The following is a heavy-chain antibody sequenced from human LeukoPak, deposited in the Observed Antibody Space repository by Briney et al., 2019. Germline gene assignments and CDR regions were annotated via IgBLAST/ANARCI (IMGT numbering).Heavy chain of an antibody. Sequence: GASVKVSCKASGYTFTGYYMHWVRQAPGQGLEWMGWINPNSGGTNYAQKFQGRVTMTRDTSISTAYMELSRLRSDDTAVYYCAREDLGYCTNGVCPHYYYCYGMDVWGQGTTVTVSS. D-gene: IGHD2-8*01. J-gene: IGHJ6*02. CDR3: AREDLGYCTNGVCPHYYYCYGMDV. V-gene: IGHV1-2*02. CDR1: GYTFTGYY. CDR2: INPNSGGT.